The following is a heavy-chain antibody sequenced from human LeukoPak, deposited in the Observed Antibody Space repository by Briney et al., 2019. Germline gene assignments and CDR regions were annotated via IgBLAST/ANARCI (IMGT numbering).Heavy chain of an antibody. Sequence: SETQSLTCTVSGGSISSYYWSWIRQPPGKGLDWIGYFYTSGSTNYNPSLKSRVTISVDTSKNQFSLKLSSVTAADTAVYYCARHMGSGSYHFDYWGQGTLVTVSS. CDR1: GGSISSYY. V-gene: IGHV4-4*09. J-gene: IGHJ4*02. CDR3: ARHMGSGSYHFDY. D-gene: IGHD1-26*01. CDR2: FYTSGST.